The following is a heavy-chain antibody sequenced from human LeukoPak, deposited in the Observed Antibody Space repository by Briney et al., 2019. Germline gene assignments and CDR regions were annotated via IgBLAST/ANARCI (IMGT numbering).Heavy chain of an antibody. CDR2: IYYSGTT. Sequence: LETLCLTCTVSGGSISISHYCWGCIRQPPGKGLEWKGTIYYSGTTYYNPSIESRVTMSEDTSKNQFSLKLSSVTAADTAVYYCARDRSSTTGGLFDYWGQGTLVTVSS. D-gene: IGHD2-2*01. CDR3: ARDRSSTTGGLFDY. V-gene: IGHV4-39*07. J-gene: IGHJ4*02. CDR1: GGSISISHYC.